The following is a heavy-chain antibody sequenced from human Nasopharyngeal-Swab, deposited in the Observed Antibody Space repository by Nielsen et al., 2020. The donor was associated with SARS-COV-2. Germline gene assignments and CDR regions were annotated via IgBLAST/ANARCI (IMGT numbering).Heavy chain of an antibody. Sequence: GESLKLSCAASGFTFSSYWMHWVRQAPGKGLVWVSRINSDGSSTSYADSVKGRFTISRDNAKNTLYLQMNSLRAEDTAVYYCARGGGHYYYYYGMDVWGQGTTVTVSS. CDR1: GFTFSSYW. J-gene: IGHJ6*02. CDR3: ARGGGHYYYYYGMDV. V-gene: IGHV3-74*01. CDR2: INSDGSST.